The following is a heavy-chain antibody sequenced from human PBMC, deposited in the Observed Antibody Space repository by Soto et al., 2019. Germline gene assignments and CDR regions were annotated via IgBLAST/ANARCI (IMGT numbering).Heavy chain of an antibody. D-gene: IGHD5-12*01. CDR2: TYFRSKWYN. V-gene: IGHV6-1*01. CDR3: AKGANRRPKTGYAFRP. J-gene: IGHJ5*02. Sequence: SQTLSLTCAISGDSVSSNTASWNWIRQSPSRGLEWLGRTYFRSKWYNDYAVSVKSRIIINPDTSNNQFSLQMNSVTPEDTAVYFSAKGANRRPKTGYAFRPWGQRIMVTVSS. CDR1: GDSVSSNTAS.